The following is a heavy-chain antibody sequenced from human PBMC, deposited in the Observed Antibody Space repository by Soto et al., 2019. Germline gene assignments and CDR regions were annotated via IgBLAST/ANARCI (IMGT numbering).Heavy chain of an antibody. Sequence: QPGGSLRLSCAASRFTFSSYAMHWVRQAPGKGLEWVAVISYDGRQKHYVDSVKGRFTISRDDSDNTLHLQMNSLRPEDTAIYYCAKDAYFDSYYFDHWGQGTLVTVSS. D-gene: IGHD3-9*01. CDR3: AKDAYFDSYYFDH. CDR1: RFTFSSYA. J-gene: IGHJ4*02. V-gene: IGHV3-30*04. CDR2: ISYDGRQK.